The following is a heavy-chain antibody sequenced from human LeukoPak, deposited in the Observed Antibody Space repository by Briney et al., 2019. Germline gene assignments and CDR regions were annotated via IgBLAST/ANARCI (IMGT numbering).Heavy chain of an antibody. V-gene: IGHV3-48*02. J-gene: IGHJ4*02. CDR1: GFTFSSYS. D-gene: IGHD5-12*01. CDR3: ARDKGYGFDY. CDR2: IISSSTTI. Sequence: GGSLRLSCAASGFTFSSYSMNWVRQAPGKGLEWVSYIISSSTTIYYADSVKGRFSISRDNAKKSLYLQMNSLRDEDTAVYYCARDKGYGFDYWGQGTLVTVSS.